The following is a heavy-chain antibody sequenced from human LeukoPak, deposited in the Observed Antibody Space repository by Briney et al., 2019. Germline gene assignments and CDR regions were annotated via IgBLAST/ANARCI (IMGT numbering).Heavy chain of an antibody. CDR3: ATVGEGFDY. CDR1: GYILPELS. D-gene: IGHD3-10*01. J-gene: IGHJ4*02. V-gene: IGHV1-24*01. CDR2: FDPEDGET. Sequence: ASVKVSCKVSGYILPELSMHWVRQAPGKGLEWMGGFDPEDGETIYAQKFQGRVTMTEDTSTDAAYMELSSLRSEDTAVYYCATVGEGFDYWGQGTLVTVSS.